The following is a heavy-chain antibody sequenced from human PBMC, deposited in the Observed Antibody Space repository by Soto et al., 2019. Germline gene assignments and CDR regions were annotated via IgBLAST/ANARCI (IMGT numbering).Heavy chain of an antibody. CDR1: GFTFSSYA. CDR2: ISGSGGST. J-gene: IGHJ4*02. V-gene: IGHV3-23*01. CDR3: ANLPMIVATFVY. Sequence: GRPRRLSCAASGFTFSSYAMSWVRQGPGEGLEWVSAISGSGGSTYYADSVKGRFTISRDNSKNTLYLQMNSLRAEDTAVYHCANLPMIVATFVYSGQATLLPLSS. D-gene: IGHD3-22*01.